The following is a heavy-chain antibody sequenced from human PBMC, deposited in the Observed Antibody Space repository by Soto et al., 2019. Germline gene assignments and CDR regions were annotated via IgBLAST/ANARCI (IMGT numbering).Heavy chain of an antibody. D-gene: IGHD6-19*01. V-gene: IGHV3-7*03. J-gene: IGHJ4*02. CDR1: GFSFSNYA. Sequence: VESGGGVVQPGRSLRLSCEASGFSFSNYAMHWLRQTPGKGLEWVASINPDGFRKYFADSVKGRFTISRDSAENSLYLQMISLRAEDTAVYYCARWESSDWYLGVWGQGTLVTVSS. CDR3: ARWESSDWYLGV. CDR2: INPDGFRK.